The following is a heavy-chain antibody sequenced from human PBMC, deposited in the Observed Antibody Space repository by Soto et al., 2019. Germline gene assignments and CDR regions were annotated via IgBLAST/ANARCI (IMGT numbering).Heavy chain of an antibody. CDR2: INHSGSA. J-gene: IGHJ5*02. CDR1: DGSLSSYY. D-gene: IGHD1-26*01. CDR3: ARGSYSASYYYVQDRSSWFDP. Sequence: PXETLSLTCAVFDGSLSSYYWTWIRQPPGKGLDWIGKINHSGSANYNPSLKSRVTMSVDTSKNQFSLRLSSVTAADTAVYYCARGSYSASYYYVQDRSSWFDPWDQVTLVTVSS. V-gene: IGHV4-34*01.